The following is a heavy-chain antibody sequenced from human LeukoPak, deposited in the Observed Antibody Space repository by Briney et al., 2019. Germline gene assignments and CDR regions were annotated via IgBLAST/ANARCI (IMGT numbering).Heavy chain of an antibody. CDR3: ARGWATVNYYYMDV. D-gene: IGHD4-11*01. J-gene: IGHJ6*03. CDR1: GGSFSGYY. V-gene: IGHV4-34*01. CDR2: INHSGST. Sequence: SETLSLTCAVYGGSFSGYYWSWIRQPPGKGLEWIGEINHSGSTNYNPSLKSLVTISVDTSKNQFSLKRSSVTAADTAVYYCARGWATVNYYYMDVWGKGTTVTVSS.